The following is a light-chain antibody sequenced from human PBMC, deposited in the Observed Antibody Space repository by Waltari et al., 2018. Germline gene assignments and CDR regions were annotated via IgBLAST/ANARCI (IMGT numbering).Light chain of an antibody. J-gene: IGKJ5*01. V-gene: IGKV1-39*01. Sequence: DIQMTQSPPSLSASVGDRVTITCRASRSVATYVNWYPKKPGKAPTLLIYAASRLESGVPSRFSGGGSEIDFALTISSLHPEDFATYYCQQSYSVPLTFGQGTRLEI. CDR3: QQSYSVPLT. CDR1: RSVATY. CDR2: AAS.